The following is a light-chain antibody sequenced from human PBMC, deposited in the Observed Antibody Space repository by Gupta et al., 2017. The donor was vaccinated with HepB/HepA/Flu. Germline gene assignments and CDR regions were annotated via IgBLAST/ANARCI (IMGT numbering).Light chain of an antibody. V-gene: IGLV2-18*02. J-gene: IGLJ1*01. Sequence: QSALTQPPSVSGSPGQSVNISCTGTSSDVGGYNRVSWYQQPPGTAPKLMIFEVNNRPSGVPDRFSGSKSGNTASLTISGLQAEDEADYYCSSYTSSSTYVFGIGTKVTVL. CDR1: SSDVGGYNR. CDR2: EVN. CDR3: SSYTSSSTYV.